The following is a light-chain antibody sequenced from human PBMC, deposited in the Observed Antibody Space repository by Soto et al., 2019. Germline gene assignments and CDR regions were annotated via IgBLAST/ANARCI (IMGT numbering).Light chain of an antibody. J-gene: IGKJ4*01. CDR3: QQYGSSPLT. CDR1: KSVSNY. CDR2: GAS. Sequence: EVVLTQSPGTLSLSPGERATLACRASKSVSNYLAWYQQKSGQAPRLLIYGASSRASGIPDRFSGSGSGTDFTLTISRLEPEDFAVYYCQQYGSSPLTFGGGTKVDIK. V-gene: IGKV3-20*01.